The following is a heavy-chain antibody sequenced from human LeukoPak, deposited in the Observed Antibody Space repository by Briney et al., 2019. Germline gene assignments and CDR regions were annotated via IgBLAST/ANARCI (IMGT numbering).Heavy chain of an antibody. J-gene: IGHJ4*02. CDR3: ASRPSASDWGPFDY. CDR2: IRSDGTNK. V-gene: IGHV3-30*02. D-gene: IGHD7-27*01. CDR1: GLTFNRHV. Sequence: TGGSLRLSCAASGLTFNRHVMHWVRQAPGRGLEWVAFIRSDGTNKDYGDSVKGRFIISRDNSRSTLYLQMNSLRSEDTAVYFCASRPSASDWGPFDYWGQGTLVTVSS.